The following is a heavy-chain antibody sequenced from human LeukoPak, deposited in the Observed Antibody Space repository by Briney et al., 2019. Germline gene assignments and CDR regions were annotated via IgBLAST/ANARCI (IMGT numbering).Heavy chain of an antibody. J-gene: IGHJ5*02. Sequence: SETLSLTCTVSGGSISSNYWSWIRQPPGKGLEWIGYIYYSGSTNYNPSLKSRVTISVDTSKNQFSLKLSSVTAADTAVYYCARGGRLGFDPWGQGTPVTVSS. CDR3: ARGGRLGFDP. CDR1: GGSISSNY. CDR2: IYYSGST. V-gene: IGHV4-59*01. D-gene: IGHD3-16*01.